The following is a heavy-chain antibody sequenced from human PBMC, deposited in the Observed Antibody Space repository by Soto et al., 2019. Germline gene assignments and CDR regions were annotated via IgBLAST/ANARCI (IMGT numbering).Heavy chain of an antibody. CDR1: GFTFSSYA. CDR3: ASSYSSSWYYFDY. J-gene: IGHJ4*02. D-gene: IGHD6-13*01. CDR2: ISYDGSNK. Sequence: QVQLVESGGGVVQPGRSLRLSCAASGFTFSSYAMHWVRHAPGKGLEWVAVISYDGSNKYYADSVKGRFTISRDNSKNTLYLQMNSLRAEDTAVYYCASSYSSSWYYFDYWGQGTLVTVSS. V-gene: IGHV3-30-3*01.